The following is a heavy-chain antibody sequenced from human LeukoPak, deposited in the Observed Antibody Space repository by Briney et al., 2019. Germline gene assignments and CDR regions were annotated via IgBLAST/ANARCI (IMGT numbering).Heavy chain of an antibody. V-gene: IGHV3-23*01. CDR2: ISGSGGST. CDR3: AKDFRIGYSAHFDY. J-gene: IGHJ4*02. D-gene: IGHD2-21*01. Sequence: PGGSLRLSCAASGFTFSSYAMSWVRQAPGKGLEWVSAISGSGGSTYYADSVKGRFTISRDNSKSTLCLQMNSLRAEDTAVYYCAKDFRIGYSAHFDYWGQGALVTVSS. CDR1: GFTFSSYA.